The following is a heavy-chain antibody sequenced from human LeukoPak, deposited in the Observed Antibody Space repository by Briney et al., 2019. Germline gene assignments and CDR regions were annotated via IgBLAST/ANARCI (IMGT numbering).Heavy chain of an antibody. CDR1: GFTFSSYD. CDR3: AKGYSGYDWSLVDY. CDR2: ISYDGTNK. D-gene: IGHD5-12*01. J-gene: IGHJ4*02. V-gene: IGHV3-30*01. Sequence: GGSLRLSCAASGFTFSSYDMHWVRQAPGKGLEWVAVISYDGTNKYYADSVKGRFTISRDNSKNTLSLQMNSLRAEDTAVYYCAKGYSGYDWSLVDYWGQGTLVTVSS.